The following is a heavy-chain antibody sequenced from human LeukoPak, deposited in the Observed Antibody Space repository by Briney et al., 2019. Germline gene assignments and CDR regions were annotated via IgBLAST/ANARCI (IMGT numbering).Heavy chain of an antibody. CDR3: ARGPYSYDSSGAFDI. CDR1: GDSISSGDYY. V-gene: IGHV4-61*02. CDR2: ISSSGST. J-gene: IGHJ3*02. Sequence: SQTLSLTCTVSGDSISSGDYYWSWIRQPAGKGLEWIGRISSSGSTNYNPSLKSQVTISVDTSKNQFSLKLSSVTAADTAVYFCARGPYSYDSSGAFDIWGQGTMVTVSS. D-gene: IGHD3-22*01.